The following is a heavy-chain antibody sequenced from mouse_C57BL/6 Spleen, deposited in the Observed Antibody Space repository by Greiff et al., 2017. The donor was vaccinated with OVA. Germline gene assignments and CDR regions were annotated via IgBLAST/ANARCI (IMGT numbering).Heavy chain of an antibody. CDR2: IYPRSGNT. V-gene: IGHV1-81*01. D-gene: IGHD1-1*01. Sequence: VQLQQPGAELARPGASVKLSCKASGYTFTSYGISWVKQRTGQGLEWIGEIYPRSGNTYYNEKFKGKATLTVDKSSSTAYMELRSLTSEDSAVYFCAREEDYDSSYVKNYFDYWGQGTTLTVSS. CDR3: AREEDYDSSYVKNYFDY. J-gene: IGHJ2*01. CDR1: GYTFTSYG.